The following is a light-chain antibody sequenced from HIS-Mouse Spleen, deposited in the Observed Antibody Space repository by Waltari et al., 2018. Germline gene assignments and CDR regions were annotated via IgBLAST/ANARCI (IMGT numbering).Light chain of an antibody. CDR1: NIGIKS. V-gene: IGLV3-21*03. CDR3: QVWDSSSDHYV. J-gene: IGLJ1*01. CDR2: DDS. Sequence: SHVLTQPPPGSVAPGNTARITCGGNNIGIKSVHWYQQKPGPAPVLVVYDDSDRPSGIPERFSGYNSENAATLTISRVEAGDEADYYCQVWDSSSDHYVFGTGTKVTVL.